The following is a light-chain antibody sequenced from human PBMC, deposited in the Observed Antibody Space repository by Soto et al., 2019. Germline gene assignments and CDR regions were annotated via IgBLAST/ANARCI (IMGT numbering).Light chain of an antibody. Sequence: QSALTQPASVSGSPRQSITISCTGTSSDVGGYKYVSWYQQHPGKAPRLMIYEVTNRPSGVSNRFSGSKSGNTASLTISGLQADDEADYYCSSYTSSSTLVFGGGTKLTVL. V-gene: IGLV2-14*01. CDR3: SSYTSSSTLV. CDR1: SSDVGGYKY. CDR2: EVT. J-gene: IGLJ2*01.